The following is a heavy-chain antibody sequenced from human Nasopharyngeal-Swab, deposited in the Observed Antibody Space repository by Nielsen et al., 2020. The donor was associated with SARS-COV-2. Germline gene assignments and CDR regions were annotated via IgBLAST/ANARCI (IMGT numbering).Heavy chain of an antibody. V-gene: IGHV1-69*13. Sequence: SVKVPCKASGGTFSSYAISWVRQAPGQGLEWMGGIIPIFGTANYAQKFQGRVTITADESTNTAYMELSSLRSEDTAVYYCARERWELRYYGMDVWGQGTTVTVSS. CDR2: IIPIFGTA. D-gene: IGHD1-26*01. J-gene: IGHJ6*02. CDR3: ARERWELRYYGMDV. CDR1: GGTFSSYA.